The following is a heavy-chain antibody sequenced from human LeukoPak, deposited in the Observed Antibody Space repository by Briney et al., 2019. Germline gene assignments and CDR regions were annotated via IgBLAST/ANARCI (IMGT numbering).Heavy chain of an antibody. CDR1: GFTFEDYD. CDR2: IKSKTDGGTV. CDR3: TTDPGNYEIF. D-gene: IGHD4-11*01. V-gene: IGHV3-15*01. Sequence: GGSLRLSCAASGFTFEDYDMSWVRQAPGKGLEWVGRIKSKTDGGTVDYAPPVKGRFTISRDDSRNTLSLEMNFLKTEDTAVYYCTTDPGNYEIFWGQGTLVSVSS. J-gene: IGHJ4*02.